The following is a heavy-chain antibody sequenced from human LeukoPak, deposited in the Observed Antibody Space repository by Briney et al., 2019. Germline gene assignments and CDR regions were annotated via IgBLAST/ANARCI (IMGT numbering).Heavy chain of an antibody. V-gene: IGHV3-21*01. CDR3: ARDGWELLPDY. CDR1: GFTFSSYS. Sequence: GGSLRLSCAASGFTFSSYSMNWVRQAPGKGLEWVSSISSSSSYIYYADSVKGRFTISRDNAKNSLYLQMNSLRAEDPAVYYCARDGWELLPDYWGQGTLVTVSS. J-gene: IGHJ4*02. CDR2: ISSSSSYI. D-gene: IGHD1-26*01.